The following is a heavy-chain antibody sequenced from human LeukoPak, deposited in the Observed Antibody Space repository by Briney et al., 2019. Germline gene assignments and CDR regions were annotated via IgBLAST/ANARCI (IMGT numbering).Heavy chain of an antibody. CDR1: GYTFTSYG. J-gene: IGHJ4*02. D-gene: IGHD4-17*01. Sequence: ASVKVSCKASGYTFTSYGISWVRQAPGQGLEWLGRVIPILDVVNYAQKFQGRLTITADKSTTTAYMELSSLRSEDTAVYYCASDDYGNPSWNDYWGQGSLVTVSS. V-gene: IGHV1-69*04. CDR3: ASDDYGNPSWNDY. CDR2: VIPILDVV.